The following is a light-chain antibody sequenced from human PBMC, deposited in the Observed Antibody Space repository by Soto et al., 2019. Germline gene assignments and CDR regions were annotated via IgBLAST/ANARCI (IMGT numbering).Light chain of an antibody. CDR2: EVR. CDR3: SSYTSKSSLI. Sequence: QSALTQPASVSGSPGQSITISCTGTSSDVGAYNFVSWHQQHPGKAPKLIIYEVRNRPSGISFRFSGSKSGNTASLTISGLQAEDEADYYCSSYTSKSSLIFGGGTQLTVL. J-gene: IGLJ2*01. CDR1: SSDVGAYNF. V-gene: IGLV2-14*01.